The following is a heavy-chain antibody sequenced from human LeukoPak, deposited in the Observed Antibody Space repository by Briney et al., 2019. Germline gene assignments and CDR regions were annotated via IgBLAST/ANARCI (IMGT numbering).Heavy chain of an antibody. J-gene: IGHJ5*02. V-gene: IGHV4-39*01. Sequence: NTSETLSLTCTVSGGSISSSSYYWGWIRQPPGKGLEWIGSIYYSGSTYYNPSLKSRVTISVDTSKNQFSLKLSSVTAADTALYYCARQRWLVHNWFDPWGQGTLVTVSS. CDR3: ARQRWLVHNWFDP. D-gene: IGHD6-19*01. CDR2: IYYSGST. CDR1: GGSISSSSYY.